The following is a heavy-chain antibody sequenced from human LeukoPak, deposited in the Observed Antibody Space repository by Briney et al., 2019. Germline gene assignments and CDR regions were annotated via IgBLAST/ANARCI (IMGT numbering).Heavy chain of an antibody. Sequence: GGSLRLSCAASGFTFSDYYMTWIRQAPGKGLEGVSYISSSGSIIYYADSVKGRFIISRENAKNSLYLQMNSLRAEDTAVYFCARVGYDSSGRFDYWGQGTLVTVSS. CDR2: ISSSGSII. CDR3: ARVGYDSSGRFDY. CDR1: GFTFSDYY. D-gene: IGHD3-22*01. J-gene: IGHJ4*02. V-gene: IGHV3-11*04.